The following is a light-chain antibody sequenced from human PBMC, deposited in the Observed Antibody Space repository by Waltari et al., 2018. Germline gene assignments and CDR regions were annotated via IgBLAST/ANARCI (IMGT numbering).Light chain of an antibody. Sequence: YQTPPGTAPKLIIYEVTNRPSGVPDRFSGSKSGNTASLTISRLQAEDEADYYCSSYTSSSTWVFGGGTKLTVL. CDR3: SSYTSSSTWV. V-gene: IGLV2-18*02. J-gene: IGLJ3*02. CDR2: EVT.